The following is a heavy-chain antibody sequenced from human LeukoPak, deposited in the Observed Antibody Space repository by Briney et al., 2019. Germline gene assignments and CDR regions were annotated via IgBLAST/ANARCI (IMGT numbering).Heavy chain of an antibody. V-gene: IGHV3-23*01. Sequence: GGSLRLSCAASGFTFSSYAMIWVRQAPGKGLEWVSDISGSGGSTYYAVSVKGRFTISRDNSKNTLYLQMNSLRAEDTAVYYCAKDGIAAAVVFDYWGQGTLVTVSS. CDR3: AKDGIAAAVVFDY. CDR1: GFTFSSYA. D-gene: IGHD6-13*01. J-gene: IGHJ4*02. CDR2: ISGSGGST.